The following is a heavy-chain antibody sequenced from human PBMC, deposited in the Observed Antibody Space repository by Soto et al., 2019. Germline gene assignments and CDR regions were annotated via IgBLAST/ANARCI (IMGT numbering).Heavy chain of an antibody. Sequence: SETLSLTCTVSGGSISSYYWSWIRQPPGKGLEWIGYIYYSGSTNYNPSLKSRVTISVDTSKNQFSLKLSSVTAADTAVHYCARAYYVDGGISQTYYYYYVMDFWGQGTTVTVSS. J-gene: IGHJ6*02. D-gene: IGHD3-10*01. V-gene: IGHV4-59*01. CDR3: ARAYYVDGGISQTYYYYYVMDF. CDR1: GGSISSYY. CDR2: IYYSGST.